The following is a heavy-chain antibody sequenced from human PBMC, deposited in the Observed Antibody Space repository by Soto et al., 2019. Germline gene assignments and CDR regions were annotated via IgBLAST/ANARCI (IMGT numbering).Heavy chain of an antibody. D-gene: IGHD3-22*01. Sequence: SETLSLTCTVSGYSISSGYYWGWIRQPPGKGLEWIGSIYHSGSTYYNPSLKSRVTISVDTSKNQFSLKLISVTAADTAVYYCARVRVITMIVVVIADAFDIWGQGTMVTVSS. CDR3: ARVRVITMIVVVIADAFDI. CDR2: IYHSGST. CDR1: GYSISSGYY. J-gene: IGHJ3*02. V-gene: IGHV4-38-2*02.